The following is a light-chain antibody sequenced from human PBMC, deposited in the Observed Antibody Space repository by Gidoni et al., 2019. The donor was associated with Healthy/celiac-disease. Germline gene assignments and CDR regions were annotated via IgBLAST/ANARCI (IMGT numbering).Light chain of an antibody. Sequence: QSVLTQPPSVSAAPGQKVTIPCSGSSSNIGNNYVSWYQQLPGTAPKLPIYDNNKRPSGIPDRVSGSKSGTSATLGITGLQTGDEADYYCGTWDSSLSAGREVFGGGTKLTVL. V-gene: IGLV1-51*01. CDR1: SSNIGNNY. J-gene: IGLJ2*01. CDR2: DNN. CDR3: GTWDSSLSAGREV.